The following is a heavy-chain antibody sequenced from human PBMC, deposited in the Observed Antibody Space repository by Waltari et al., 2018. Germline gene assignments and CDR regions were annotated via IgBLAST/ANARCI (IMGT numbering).Heavy chain of an antibody. CDR1: GYIFSSSW. J-gene: IGHJ4*02. D-gene: IGHD3-22*01. CDR2: IYAGDSDT. CDR3: ARWLNKNYYHSNSDY. Sequence: EVQLVHSGAEMQKPGESLRISCTGSGYIFSSSWIGWVRQMPVKGREWVGVIYAGDSDTRNSPSFQGRVTISVDKSISTVYLEWSSLRASDTAMYYCARWLNKNYYHSNSDYWGQGTLVTVSS. V-gene: IGHV5-51*01.